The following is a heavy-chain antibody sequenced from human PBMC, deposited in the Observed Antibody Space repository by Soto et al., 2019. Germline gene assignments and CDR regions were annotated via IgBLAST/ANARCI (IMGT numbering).Heavy chain of an antibody. CDR2: MNPNSGNT. V-gene: IGHV1-8*01. CDR3: ARVKAQWLVHSWKYDFDY. D-gene: IGHD6-19*01. J-gene: IGHJ4*02. Sequence: ASVKVSCKASGYTFTSYDINWVRQATGQGLEWMGWMNPNSGNTGYAQKFQGRVTMTRNTSISTAYMELSSLRSEDTAVYYCARVKAQWLVHSWKYDFDYWGQGTLVTVSS. CDR1: GYTFTSYD.